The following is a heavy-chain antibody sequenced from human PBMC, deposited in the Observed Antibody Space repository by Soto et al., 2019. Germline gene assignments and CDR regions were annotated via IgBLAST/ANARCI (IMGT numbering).Heavy chain of an antibody. CDR1: GFTFSSYG. V-gene: IGHV3-23*01. CDR3: ARGATSPSY. CDR2: ISSSGGSA. Sequence: EVQLLESGGVLVQPGGSLRLSCAASGFTFSSYGMSWVRQAPGKGLEWVSAISSSGGSAYYADSVKGRFTISRDNSKNTLYLLMNSLRAEDTAVYYCARGATSPSYWGQGTLVTVSS. J-gene: IGHJ4*02.